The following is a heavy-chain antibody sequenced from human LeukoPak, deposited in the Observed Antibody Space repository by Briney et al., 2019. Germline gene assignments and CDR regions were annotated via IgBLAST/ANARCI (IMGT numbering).Heavy chain of an antibody. CDR3: ARGGRAVAGIAAAGTLVY. Sequence: SETLSLTCTVSGGSISSYYWSWIRQPPGKGLEWIGYIYYSGSTNYNPSLKSRVTISVDTSKNQFSLKLSSVTAADTAVYYCARGGRAVAGIAAAGTLVYWGQGTLVTVSS. D-gene: IGHD6-13*01. CDR1: GGSISSYY. CDR2: IYYSGST. V-gene: IGHV4-59*01. J-gene: IGHJ4*02.